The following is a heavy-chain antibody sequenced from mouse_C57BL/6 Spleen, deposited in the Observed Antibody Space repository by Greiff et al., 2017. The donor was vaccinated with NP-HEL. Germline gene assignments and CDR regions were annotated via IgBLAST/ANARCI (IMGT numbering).Heavy chain of an antibody. CDR2: INPSSGYT. J-gene: IGHJ2*01. CDR1: GYTFTSYW. D-gene: IGHD2-3*01. V-gene: IGHV1-7*01. CDR3: ARDGY. Sequence: QVQLQQSGAELAKPGASVKLSCKASGYTFTSYWMHWIKQRPGQGLEWIGYINPSSGYTKYNQKFKDSATLTADKSSSTAYMQLSSLTYEDSAVYYCARDGYWGQGTTLTVSS.